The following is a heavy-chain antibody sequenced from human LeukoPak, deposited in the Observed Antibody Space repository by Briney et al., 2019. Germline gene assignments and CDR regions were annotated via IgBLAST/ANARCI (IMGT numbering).Heavy chain of an antibody. CDR2: IIPIFGTA. CDR1: GGTFSSYA. D-gene: IGHD4-11*01. Sequence: ASVKVSCKASGGTFSSYAISWVRQAPGQGLEWMGGIIPIFGTANYAQKFQGRVTITTDESTSTAYMELSNLRSEDTAVYYCAREAFGVTTVTTSYYYMDVWGKGTTVTVSS. CDR3: AREAFGVTTVTTSYYYMDV. J-gene: IGHJ6*03. V-gene: IGHV1-69*05.